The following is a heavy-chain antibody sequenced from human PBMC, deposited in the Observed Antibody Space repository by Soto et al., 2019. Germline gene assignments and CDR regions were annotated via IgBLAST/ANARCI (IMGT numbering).Heavy chain of an antibody. CDR3: ARTGTTMIRSPGGY. Sequence: GGSLRLSCAASGFTFSTSWMTWVRQAPGKGLEWVANIKQDGSAQYYVDSLKGRFSVSRDNAKNSLYLQMDSLRSDDTAVYYCARTGTTMIRSPGGYWGQGTLVTVSS. CDR2: IKQDGSAQ. V-gene: IGHV3-7*03. CDR1: GFTFSTSW. J-gene: IGHJ4*02. D-gene: IGHD1-7*01.